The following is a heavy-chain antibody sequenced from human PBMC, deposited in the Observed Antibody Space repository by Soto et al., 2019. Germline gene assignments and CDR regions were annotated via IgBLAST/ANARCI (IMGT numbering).Heavy chain of an antibody. Sequence: QVQLVQSGAEVKKPGSSVKVSCKASGGTFSSYTISWVRQAPGQGLEWMGRIIPILGIANYAQKFQGRVTITADKSTSTAYRELSSLRSEDTAVYYCARDPPIVLVTADYYYYGMDVWGQGTTVTVSS. CDR1: GGTFSSYT. D-gene: IGHD2-21*02. J-gene: IGHJ6*02. CDR3: ARDPPIVLVTADYYYYGMDV. CDR2: IIPILGIA. V-gene: IGHV1-69*08.